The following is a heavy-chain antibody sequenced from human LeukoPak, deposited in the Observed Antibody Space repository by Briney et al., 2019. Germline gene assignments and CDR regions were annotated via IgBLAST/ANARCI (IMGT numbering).Heavy chain of an antibody. CDR2: IFAGDSDT. Sequence: GESLKISGKGSGYSFTSYWIGWVRQMPGKGLEWMGIIFAGDSDTRYSPSFQGQVTISADKSINTAYLQWSSLKASDTAMYYCARQGITGEMMDWFDPWGQGTLVTVSS. CDR3: ARQGITGEMMDWFDP. J-gene: IGHJ5*02. D-gene: IGHD1-20*01. V-gene: IGHV5-51*01. CDR1: GYSFTSYW.